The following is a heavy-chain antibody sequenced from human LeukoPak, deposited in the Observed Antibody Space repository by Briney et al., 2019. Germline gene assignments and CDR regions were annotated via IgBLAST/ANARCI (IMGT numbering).Heavy chain of an antibody. CDR3: ARDPPRIVVVVAATNYYGMDV. Sequence: ASVKVSCKASGYTFTNYGISWVRQAPGQGLEWMGWISAYNGNTNYAQKLQGRVTMTTDTSTSIAYMELRSLRSDDTAVYYCARDPPRIVVVVAATNYYGMDVWGQGTTVTVSS. D-gene: IGHD2-15*01. V-gene: IGHV1-18*01. J-gene: IGHJ6*02. CDR1: GYTFTNYG. CDR2: ISAYNGNT.